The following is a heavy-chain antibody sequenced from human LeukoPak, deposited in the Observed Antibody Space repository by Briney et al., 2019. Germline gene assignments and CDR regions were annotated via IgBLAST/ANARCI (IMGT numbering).Heavy chain of an antibody. CDR3: AREIGPIQLHLWGSAFDY. CDR2: INPGGRST. D-gene: IGHD5-24*01. Sequence: ASVKVSCKASGYTFTNYYIHWVRQAPGQGLEWMGIINPGGRSTSYAQKFQGRVSMNTDPSTSTVYMELSSLRSADTAVYYCAREIGPIQLHLWGSAFDYSGQGTLVTVSS. V-gene: IGHV1-46*01. J-gene: IGHJ4*02. CDR1: GYTFTNYY.